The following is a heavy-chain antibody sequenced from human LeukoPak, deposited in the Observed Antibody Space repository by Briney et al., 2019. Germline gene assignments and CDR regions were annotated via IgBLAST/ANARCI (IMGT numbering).Heavy chain of an antibody. J-gene: IGHJ6*03. V-gene: IGHV3-23*01. CDR2: ISASGGST. CDR3: ARSNDFWSGPFRNYYYYMDV. CDR1: EFTFNNYA. D-gene: IGHD3-3*01. Sequence: GGSLRLSCAASEFTFNNYAMSWFRQAPGKGLEWVSVISASGGSTHYADSVKGRFTISRDNSKNTLYLQMNSLRPEDTAIYYCARSNDFWSGPFRNYYYYMDVWGKGTTVTVSS.